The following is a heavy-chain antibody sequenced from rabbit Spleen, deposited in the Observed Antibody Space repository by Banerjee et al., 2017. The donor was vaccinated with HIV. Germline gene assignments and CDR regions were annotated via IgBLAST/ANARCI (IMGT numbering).Heavy chain of an antibody. D-gene: IGHD8-1*01. CDR1: GVSFSLSSY. CDR3: ARDAGTSFSTYGMDL. V-gene: IGHV1S40*01. CDR2: IATGSGST. J-gene: IGHJ6*01. Sequence: QSLEESGGDLVKPGASLTLTCTASGVSFSLSSYMCWVRQAPGKGLEWIACIATGSGSTYYASWAKGRFTISKTSSTTVTLQMTSLTVADTATYFCARDAGTSFSTYGMDLWGQGTLVTVS.